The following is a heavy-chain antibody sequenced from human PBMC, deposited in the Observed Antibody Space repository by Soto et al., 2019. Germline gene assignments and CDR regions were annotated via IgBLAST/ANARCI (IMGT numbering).Heavy chain of an antibody. Sequence: PGGSLRLSCAASGFTFSSYWMHWVRQAPGKGLVWVSRINSDGSSTSYADSVKGRFTISRDNAKNTLYLQMNSLRAEDTAVYYCARVRGYSYGYYFDYWGQGTLVTVPQ. CDR3: ARVRGYSYGYYFDY. CDR2: INSDGSST. CDR1: GFTFSSYW. J-gene: IGHJ4*02. D-gene: IGHD5-18*01. V-gene: IGHV3-74*01.